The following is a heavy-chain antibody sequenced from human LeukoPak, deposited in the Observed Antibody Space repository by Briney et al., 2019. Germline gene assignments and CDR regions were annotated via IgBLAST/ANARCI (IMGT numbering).Heavy chain of an antibody. J-gene: IGHJ3*02. V-gene: IGHV1-69*04. Sequence: ASVKVSCKASGGTFSSYAISWVRQAPGQGLEWMGRIIPILGIANYAQKLQGRVTMTTDTSTSTAYMELRSLRSDDTAVYYCASAELRLGELSLLDAFDIWGQGTMVTVSS. CDR3: ASAELRLGELSLLDAFDI. D-gene: IGHD3-16*02. CDR1: GGTFSSYA. CDR2: IIPILGIA.